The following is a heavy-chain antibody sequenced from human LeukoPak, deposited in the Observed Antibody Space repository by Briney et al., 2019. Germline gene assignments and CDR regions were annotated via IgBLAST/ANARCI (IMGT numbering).Heavy chain of an antibody. CDR3: ARDLGSHHQY. J-gene: IGHJ4*02. V-gene: IGHV3-21*01. D-gene: IGHD1-14*01. CDR2: ISSSSSYI. CDR1: GLTFSSYS. Sequence: GGSLRLSCAASGLTFSSYSMNWVRQAPGKGLEWVSSISSSSSYIYYADSVKGRFTISRDNAKNSLYLQMNSLRAEDTAVYYCARDLGSHHQYWGQGTLVTVSS.